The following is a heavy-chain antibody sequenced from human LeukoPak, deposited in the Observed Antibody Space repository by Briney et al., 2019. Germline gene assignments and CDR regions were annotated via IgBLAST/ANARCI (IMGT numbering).Heavy chain of an antibody. CDR3: ARGGGLLWFGPFDY. Sequence: SVKVSCKASGGTFSSYAISWVRQAPGQGLEWVGGIIPIFGTANYAQKFQGRVTITTDESTSTAYMELSSLRSEDTAVYYCARGGGLLWFGPFDYWGQGTLVTVSS. J-gene: IGHJ4*02. CDR2: IIPIFGTA. CDR1: GGTFSSYA. V-gene: IGHV1-69*05. D-gene: IGHD3-10*01.